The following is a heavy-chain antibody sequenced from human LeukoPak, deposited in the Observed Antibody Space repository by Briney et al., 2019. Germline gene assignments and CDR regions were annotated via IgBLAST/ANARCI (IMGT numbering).Heavy chain of an antibody. V-gene: IGHV5-51*01. J-gene: IGHJ6*02. CDR2: IDPGDSDT. Sequence: GESLKISCKGSGYSFTSYWIGWVRQVPGKGLEWMGIIDPGDSDTRYGPSFQGQVTISADKSISTAYLQWSSLKASDTAMYYCARQSYYDFWSGYLDGMDVWGQGTTVTVSS. CDR1: GYSFTSYW. D-gene: IGHD3-3*01. CDR3: ARQSYYDFWSGYLDGMDV.